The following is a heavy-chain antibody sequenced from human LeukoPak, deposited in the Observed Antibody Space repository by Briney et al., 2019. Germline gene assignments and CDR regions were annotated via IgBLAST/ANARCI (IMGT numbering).Heavy chain of an antibody. Sequence: SETLSLTCSVSDVSINSYYWNWIRQPPGKGLEWIGYIYYSGSTNYNPSLKSRVTISVDTSKNQFSLKLSSVTAADTAVYYCARDLLTMVRGVPYNWFDPWGQGTLVTVSS. D-gene: IGHD3-10*01. V-gene: IGHV4-59*01. CDR3: ARDLLTMVRGVPYNWFDP. J-gene: IGHJ5*02. CDR1: DVSINSYY. CDR2: IYYSGST.